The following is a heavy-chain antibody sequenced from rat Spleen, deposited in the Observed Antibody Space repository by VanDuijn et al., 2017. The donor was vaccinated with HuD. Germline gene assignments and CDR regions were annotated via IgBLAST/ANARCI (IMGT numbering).Heavy chain of an antibody. J-gene: IGHJ2*01. D-gene: IGHD1-6*01. V-gene: IGHV5-20*01. CDR3: TRDHYYVMDA. CDR2: ISYDGGST. CDR1: GFTFSDYY. Sequence: EVQLVESGGGLVQPGRSLKLSCAASGFTFSDYYMAWVRQAPTKGLEWVASISYDGGSTYYRDSVKGRFTISRDNAKSSLYLQMDSLRSEDTATYYCTRDHYYVMDAWGQGVMVTVSS.